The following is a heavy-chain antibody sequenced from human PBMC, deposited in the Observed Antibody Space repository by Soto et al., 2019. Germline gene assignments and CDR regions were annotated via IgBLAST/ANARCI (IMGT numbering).Heavy chain of an antibody. Sequence: QVQLVESGGGVVQPGGSLRLSCTASGFTFNIYAMHWVRQAPGKGLEWVSIISFDGRKIDYAGSVKGRFTISRDNSMNTLYLQMNSLRSDDTGVYYCARNGERDLGLNYYFYYGMDVWGQGTSVTVSS. CDR2: ISFDGRKI. CDR1: GFTFNIYA. D-gene: IGHD3-10*01. V-gene: IGHV3-30*04. J-gene: IGHJ6*02. CDR3: ARNGERDLGLNYYFYYGMDV.